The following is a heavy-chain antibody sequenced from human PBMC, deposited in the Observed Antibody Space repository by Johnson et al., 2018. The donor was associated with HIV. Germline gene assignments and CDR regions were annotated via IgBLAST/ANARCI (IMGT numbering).Heavy chain of an antibody. CDR2: IRYDGNNK. J-gene: IGHJ3*02. V-gene: IGHV3-30*02. CDR1: GLTFSSYG. CDR3: VGVKFYDPDAFDI. Sequence: QVQLVESGGGVVQPGGSLRLSCAASGLTFSSYGMHWVRQAPGKGLEWMAFIRYDGNNKYYADSVKGRFTISRDNSKNTLYLQMNSLRADDTAVYYCVGVKFYDPDAFDIWGHGTIVTVSS. D-gene: IGHD3-16*01.